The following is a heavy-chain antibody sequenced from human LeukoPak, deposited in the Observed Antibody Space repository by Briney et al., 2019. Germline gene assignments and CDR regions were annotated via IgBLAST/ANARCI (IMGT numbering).Heavy chain of an antibody. V-gene: IGHV3-30*02. CDR3: AKQGPLNYYYYMDV. D-gene: IGHD3-9*01. CDR2: IRYDGSNK. CDR1: GFTFSSYG. J-gene: IGHJ6*03. Sequence: GGSLRLSCAASGFTFSSYGMHWVRQAPGKGLEWVAFIRYDGSNKYYADSVKGRFTIPRDNSKNTLYLQMNSLRAEDTAVYYCAKQGPLNYYYYMDVWGKGTTVTVSS.